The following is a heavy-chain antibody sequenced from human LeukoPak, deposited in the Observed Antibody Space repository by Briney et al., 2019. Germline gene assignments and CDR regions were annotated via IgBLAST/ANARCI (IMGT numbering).Heavy chain of an antibody. D-gene: IGHD2-21*02. J-gene: IGHJ3*02. V-gene: IGHV3-30*04. CDR1: GFTFSSYA. CDR3: AREGGIVVVTAMNNAFDI. Sequence: GGSLRLSCAACGFTFSSYAMQGVRQAPGKGREGVADISYGGSNKYYAHSVKGRFTISRDNSKNTLYLQMNSLRAEDTAVYYCAREGGIVVVTAMNNAFDIWGQGTMVTVSS. CDR2: ISYGGSNK.